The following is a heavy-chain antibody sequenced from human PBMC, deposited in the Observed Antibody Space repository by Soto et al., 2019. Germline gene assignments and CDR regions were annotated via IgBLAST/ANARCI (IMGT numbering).Heavy chain of an antibody. CDR3: VCVFSGGYGYGFYYYGMDV. J-gene: IGHJ6*02. V-gene: IGHV4-39*01. CDR1: GYSINSANYS. CDR2: IFYSGST. Sequence: SEAMFFTCTVSGYSINSANYSWGWIRQLLGKGLVWIVSIFYSGSTFYNPSLKSRVTISVDTSKNQFSLKLISVTAADTALYYCVCVFSGGYGYGFYYYGMDVWGQGT. D-gene: IGHD5-18*01.